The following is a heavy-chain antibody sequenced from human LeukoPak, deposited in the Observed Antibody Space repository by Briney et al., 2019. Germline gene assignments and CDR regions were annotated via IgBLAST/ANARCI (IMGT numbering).Heavy chain of an antibody. D-gene: IGHD6-6*01. V-gene: IGHV4-39*07. CDR1: GGSISSSRYY. Sequence: SETLSLTCTVSGGSISSSRYYGGWIRQPPGKGLEWIGSLYYSGNTYYNPSLKSRVTISVDTSKNQFSLKLSSVTAADTAVYYCARGSWQLAEEVYWGQGTLVTVSS. J-gene: IGHJ4*02. CDR3: ARGSWQLAEEVY. CDR2: LYYSGNT.